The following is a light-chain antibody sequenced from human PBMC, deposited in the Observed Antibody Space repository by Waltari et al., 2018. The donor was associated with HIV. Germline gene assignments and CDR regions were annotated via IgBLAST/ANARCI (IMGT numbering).Light chain of an antibody. CDR1: QSVSSN. CDR3: QQYNNWPRT. J-gene: IGKJ1*01. V-gene: IGKV3-15*01. CDR2: GAS. Sequence: EIVMTQSPATLSVSPGERATLSCRASQSVSSNLAGYQQKPGQAPRLLIYGASTKATGFPARFSGSGSGTEFTLTISSLQSEDFALYYCQQYNNWPRTFGQGTKVEIK.